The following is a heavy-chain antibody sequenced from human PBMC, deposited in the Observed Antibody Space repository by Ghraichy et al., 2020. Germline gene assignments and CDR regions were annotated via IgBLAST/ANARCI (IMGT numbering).Heavy chain of an antibody. J-gene: IGHJ4*02. D-gene: IGHD3-16*01. V-gene: IGHV1-46*01. CDR3: AREENGGYFDY. CDR1: GYTFTNYY. CDR2: IKPSGGST. Sequence: ASVKVSCKASGYTFTNYYIHWVRQAPRQGLEWMGIIKPSGGSTTYAQKFQGRVTITRDTSTSTVYMELSSLRSEDTAVYYCAREENGGYFDYWGQGTLVTVSS.